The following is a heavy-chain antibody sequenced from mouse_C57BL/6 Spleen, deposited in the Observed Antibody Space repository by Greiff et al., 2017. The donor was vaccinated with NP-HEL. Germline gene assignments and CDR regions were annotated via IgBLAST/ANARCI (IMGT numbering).Heavy chain of an antibody. CDR2: IYPGNSDT. J-gene: IGHJ2*01. D-gene: IGHD1-2*01. V-gene: IGHV1-5*01. CDR3: TRTILGGYYFDY. Sequence: EVQLQQSGTVLARPGASVKMSCKTSGYTFTSYWMHWVKQRPGQGLEWIGAIYPGNSDTSYNQKFKGKAKLTAVTSASTAYMELSSLTNEDSAVYYCTRTILGGYYFDYWGQGTTLTVSS. CDR1: GYTFTSYW.